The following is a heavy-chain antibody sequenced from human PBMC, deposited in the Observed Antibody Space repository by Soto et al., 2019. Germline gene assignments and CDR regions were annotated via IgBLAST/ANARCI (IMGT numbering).Heavy chain of an antibody. CDR3: AKGTYYDISTGYYKTDYFDS. V-gene: IGHV3-23*01. D-gene: IGHD3-9*01. Sequence: GGSLRLSCAASGFTLSYSFMSWVRQAPGKGLEWVSAISGSGDSTYYADSVKGRFTISRDNSENILYLQMNALRAEDTAIYYCAKGTYYDISTGYYKTDYFDSWGPGNLVTVSS. CDR2: ISGSGDST. CDR1: GFTLSYSF. J-gene: IGHJ4*02.